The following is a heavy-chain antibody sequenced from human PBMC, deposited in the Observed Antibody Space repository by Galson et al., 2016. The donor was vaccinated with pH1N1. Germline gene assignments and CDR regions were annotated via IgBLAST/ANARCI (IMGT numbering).Heavy chain of an antibody. D-gene: IGHD3-10*01. Sequence: ETLSLTCTVSGGSISTSNFYWGWIRQSPGKGLEWIGNIYYSGSTYYNPSLKSRVTISVDTSKKQFSLNLNSVTAADTAVYYCARARKITRQTFWATADALRGGSGRFDYWGQGTLVTVSS. CDR2: IYYSGST. V-gene: IGHV4-39*07. J-gene: IGHJ4*02. CDR1: GGSISTSNFY. CDR3: ARARKITRQTFWATADALRGGSGRFDY.